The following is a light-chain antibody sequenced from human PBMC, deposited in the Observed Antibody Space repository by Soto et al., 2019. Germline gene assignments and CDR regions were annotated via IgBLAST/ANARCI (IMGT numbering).Light chain of an antibody. J-gene: IGKJ1*01. CDR3: QQYDASPWT. V-gene: IGKV3-20*01. CDR2: DAS. CDR1: QSLATNY. Sequence: EIVLTQSPGTLSLSPGERATLSCGTSQSLATNYLAWYQQKPGQAPRLLIYDASRRATGIPDRFSGSGSGTDFTLTISRLEPDDFALYFCQQYDASPWTFGQGTKVDNK.